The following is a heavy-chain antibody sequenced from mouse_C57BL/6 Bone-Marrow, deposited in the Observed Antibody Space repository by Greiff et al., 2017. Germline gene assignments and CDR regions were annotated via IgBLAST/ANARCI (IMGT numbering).Heavy chain of an antibody. V-gene: IGHV1-77*01. J-gene: IGHJ2*01. CDR2: IGPGSGST. CDR3: ARWFDY. CDR1: GYTFTDYY. Sequence: VKLVESGAELVKPGASVKISCKASGYTFTDYYINWVKQRPGQGLEWIGKIGPGSGSTYYNEKFKGKAPLTADNSSRTAYMQLSGLTTEDCAVYFCARWFDYWGQGTTLTVSS.